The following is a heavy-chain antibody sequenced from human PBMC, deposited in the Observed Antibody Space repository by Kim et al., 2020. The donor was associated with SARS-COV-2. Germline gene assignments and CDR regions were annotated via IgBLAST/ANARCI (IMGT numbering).Heavy chain of an antibody. J-gene: IGHJ4*02. D-gene: IGHD2-21*02. CDR1: GFAFSSFG. Sequence: GGSLRLSCSASGFAFSSFGMHWVRQSPEKGLEFVSAIGASGVTIYYVDSVKGRFTISRDNSRNTLYLQMTALRPEDTVIYYCGPLGRDTAGFVGIDYWGQGTLVTVSS. CDR3: GPLGRDTAGFVGIDY. V-gene: IGHV3-64D*06. CDR2: IGASGVTI.